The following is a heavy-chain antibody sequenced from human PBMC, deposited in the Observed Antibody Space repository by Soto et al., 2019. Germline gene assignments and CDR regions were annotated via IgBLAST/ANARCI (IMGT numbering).Heavy chain of an antibody. D-gene: IGHD3-3*01. J-gene: IGHJ6*02. CDR1: GGTFSSYA. Sequence: ASVKVSCKASGGTFSSYAISWVRQAPGQGLEWMGGIIPIFGTANYAQKFQGRVTITADKSTSTAYMELSSLRSEDTAVYYCARAVSKYYDFWSGYSPYYYYGMDVWGQGTTVTVSS. V-gene: IGHV1-69*06. CDR2: IIPIFGTA. CDR3: ARAVSKYYDFWSGYSPYYYYGMDV.